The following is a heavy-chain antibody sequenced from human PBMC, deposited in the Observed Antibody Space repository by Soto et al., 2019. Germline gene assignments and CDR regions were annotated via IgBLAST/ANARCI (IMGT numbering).Heavy chain of an antibody. D-gene: IGHD5-18*01. J-gene: IGHJ3*02. V-gene: IGHV5-10-1*01. CDR3: ASRKGYSYGYDAFDI. Sequence: PGESLKISCKGSGYSFTSYWISWVRQMPGKGLEWMGRIDPSDSYTNYSPSFQGHVTISADKSISTAYLQWSSLKASDTAMYYCASRKGYSYGYDAFDIWGQGTMVTVS. CDR2: IDPSDSYT. CDR1: GYSFTSYW.